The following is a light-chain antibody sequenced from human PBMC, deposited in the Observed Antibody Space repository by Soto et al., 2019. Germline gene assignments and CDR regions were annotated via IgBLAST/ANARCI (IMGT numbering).Light chain of an antibody. V-gene: IGKV3-20*01. J-gene: IGKJ1*01. CDR3: QQYGSSPWT. Sequence: FTQSLCTLSLSPGERATLSCRASQSVSSSYLAWYQQKPGQAPRLLIYGASSRATGIPDRFSGSGSGTDFTLTISRLEPEDFAVYYCQQYGSSPWTFGQGTKVDIK. CDR1: QSVSSSY. CDR2: GAS.